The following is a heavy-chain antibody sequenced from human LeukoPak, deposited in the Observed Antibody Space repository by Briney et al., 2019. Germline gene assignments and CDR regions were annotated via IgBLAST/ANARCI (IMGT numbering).Heavy chain of an antibody. CDR3: VRQSYDILTGYSEGAFDY. CDR2: IYPGDSDT. D-gene: IGHD3-9*01. CDR1: GYRFTTYW. Sequence: GESLKISGEGSGYRFTTYWIGWVRQMPGKGLEWMGIIYPGDSDTRYSPSFQGQVTISADKSINTAYLQWSSLKASDTALYYCVRQSYDILTGYSEGAFDYWGQGTLVTVSS. J-gene: IGHJ4*02. V-gene: IGHV5-51*01.